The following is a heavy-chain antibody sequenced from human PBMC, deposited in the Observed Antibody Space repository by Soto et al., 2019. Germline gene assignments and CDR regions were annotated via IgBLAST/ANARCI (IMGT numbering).Heavy chain of an antibody. Sequence: ASVKVSCKASGYTFTSYAMHWVRQATAQRIEWMGWINAGNGNTKYSQKFQGRVTITRDTSASTAYMELSRLRAEDTAVYYCARGPGGRIWVPAATYNLFDPWGQGTLVTVSA. CDR2: INAGNGNT. V-gene: IGHV1-3*01. D-gene: IGHD2-2*01. J-gene: IGHJ5*02. CDR3: ARGPGGRIWVPAATYNLFDP. CDR1: GYTFTSYA.